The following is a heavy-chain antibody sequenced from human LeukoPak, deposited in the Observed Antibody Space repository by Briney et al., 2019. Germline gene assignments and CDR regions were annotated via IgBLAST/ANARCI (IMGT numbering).Heavy chain of an antibody. D-gene: IGHD3-10*01. Sequence: PGGSLRLSCAASGLTFSNYAMSWVRQAPGKGLEWVSAISVSGENTHYADSVQGRFVISRDNSKKTMYLQMNSLRGEDTAVYYCAKGSTYFYGSGTTDDAFDIWGQGTMVTVSS. V-gene: IGHV3-23*01. CDR2: ISVSGENT. J-gene: IGHJ3*02. CDR3: AKGSTYFYGSGTTDDAFDI. CDR1: GLTFSNYA.